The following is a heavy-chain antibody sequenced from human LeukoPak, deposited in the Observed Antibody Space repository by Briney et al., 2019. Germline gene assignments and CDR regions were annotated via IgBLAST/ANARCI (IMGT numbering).Heavy chain of an antibody. Sequence: SETLSLTCTVSGGSISTGRYFWAWIRQSPEKGLEWIGSVFCSGNSYKNPSLKSRVTISVDTSKNQFSLKLSSVTAADTAVYYCARGHDYGDHWGQGTLVTVSS. J-gene: IGHJ4*02. CDR2: VFCSGNS. V-gene: IGHV4-39*07. CDR3: ARGHDYGDH. CDR1: GGSISTGRYF.